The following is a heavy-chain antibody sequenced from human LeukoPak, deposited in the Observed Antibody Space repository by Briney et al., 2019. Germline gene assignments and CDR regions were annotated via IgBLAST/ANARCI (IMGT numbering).Heavy chain of an antibody. D-gene: IGHD2-2*01. CDR3: ARDRWDNVVVPATYAYYYLDV. CDR2: IWYDGSNK. CDR1: GFTFSSYG. J-gene: IGHJ6*03. V-gene: IGHV3-30*19. Sequence: GRSLRLSCAASGFTFSSYGMHWVRQAPGKGLEWVAVIWYDGSNKYYADSVKGRFTISRDNSKNTLYLQMDSLRAEDTAVYYCARDRWDNVVVPATYAYYYLDVWGKGTTVTVSS.